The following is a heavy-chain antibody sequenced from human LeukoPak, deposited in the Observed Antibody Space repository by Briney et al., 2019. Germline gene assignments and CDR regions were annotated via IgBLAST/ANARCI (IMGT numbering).Heavy chain of an antibody. CDR1: GFTFSSYW. D-gene: IGHD6-19*01. CDR3: ARAVAGGFDY. CDR2: INSDGSAT. V-gene: IGHV3-74*01. Sequence: GGSLRLSCAASGFTFSSYWMHWVRQAPGKGLVWVSRINSDGSATAYADSVKGRFTISIDSPKNTLYLQMNSLRAEDTAVYYCARAVAGGFDYWGQGTQVTVSS. J-gene: IGHJ4*02.